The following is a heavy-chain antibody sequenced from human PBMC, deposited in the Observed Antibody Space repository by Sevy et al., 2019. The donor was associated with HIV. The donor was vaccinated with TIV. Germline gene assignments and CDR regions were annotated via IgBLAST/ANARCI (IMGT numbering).Heavy chain of an antibody. J-gene: IGHJ4*02. CDR1: GFTFDDYA. Sequence: GGYLRLSCAASGFTFDDYAMHWVRQAPGKGLEWVSGISWNSVSIGYADSVKGRFTISRDNAKNSLYLQMNSLGAEDTAFYYCAGEGSGSYFYWGQGTLVTVSS. CDR3: AGEGSGSYFY. CDR2: ISWNSVSI. V-gene: IGHV3-9*01. D-gene: IGHD1-26*01.